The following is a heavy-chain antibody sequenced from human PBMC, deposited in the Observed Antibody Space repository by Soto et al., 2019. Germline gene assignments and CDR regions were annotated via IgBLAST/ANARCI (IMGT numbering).Heavy chain of an antibody. V-gene: IGHV1-58*01. D-gene: IGHD6-19*01. J-gene: IGHJ4*02. CDR1: GFTFGSSA. CDR2: IVVASGYS. CDR3: AADVIGVAGDFDH. Sequence: LVQSGPDVKKPGTSVKVSCKTSGFTFGSSAVQWVRQVRGQRLEWIGWIVVASGYSNVAQKFQDRVSLPRDLSTDTAFMELSSLTSEDSAMYYCAADVIGVAGDFDHWGQGTLVSVSS.